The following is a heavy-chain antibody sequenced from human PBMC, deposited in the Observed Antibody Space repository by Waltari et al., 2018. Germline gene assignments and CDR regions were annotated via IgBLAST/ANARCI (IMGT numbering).Heavy chain of an antibody. Sequence: EVKLEESGRGSAQPGGSLRLSCVGSGFNFHEHAMHWVRQVPGKGLEWVSGITSNGRSVDYAASVKGRFTISRDNAKNSLFLQMNSLRVDDSALYYCAKDKRRFFDWLFDSWGQGTLVTVSS. D-gene: IGHD3-3*01. V-gene: IGHV3-9*01. J-gene: IGHJ5*01. CDR3: AKDKRRFFDWLFDS. CDR1: GFNFHEHA. CDR2: ITSNGRSV.